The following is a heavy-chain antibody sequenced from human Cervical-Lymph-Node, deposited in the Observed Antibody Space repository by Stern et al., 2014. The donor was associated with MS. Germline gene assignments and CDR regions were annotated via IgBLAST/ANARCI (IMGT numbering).Heavy chain of an antibody. J-gene: IGHJ4*02. CDR2: INPNGSVT. CDR3: TRAVGGVGRE. D-gene: IGHD3-16*01. Sequence: QMQLVQYGPEVKKPGASVMVSCKTSGYTFTNYYIHWVRQAPGQGLEWMGIINPNGSVTASAQKFQGRLTMTRDTSTTTVYMRLITLTSEDTAMYYCTRAVGGVGREWGQGTLVVVSS. V-gene: IGHV1-46*01. CDR1: GYTFTNYY.